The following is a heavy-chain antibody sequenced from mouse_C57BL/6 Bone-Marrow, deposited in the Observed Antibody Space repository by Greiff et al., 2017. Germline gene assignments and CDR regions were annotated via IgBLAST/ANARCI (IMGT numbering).Heavy chain of an antibody. J-gene: IGHJ2*01. V-gene: IGHV1-19*01. CDR2: INPYNGGT. D-gene: IGHD1-3*01. CDR3: AISKWYYFDY. CDR1: GYTFTDYY. Sequence: VHVKQSGPVLVKPGASVKMSCKASGYTFTDYYMNWVKQSHGKSLEWIGVINPYNGGTSYNQKFKGKATLTVDKSSSPAYMELNSLTSEDSAVYYCAISKWYYFDYWGQGTTLTVSS.